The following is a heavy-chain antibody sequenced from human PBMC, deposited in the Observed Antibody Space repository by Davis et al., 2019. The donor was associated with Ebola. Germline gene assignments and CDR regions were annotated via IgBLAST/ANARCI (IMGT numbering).Heavy chain of an antibody. CDR2: LSGSGDAT. J-gene: IGHJ4*02. Sequence: PGGSLRLSCAASGFTFSSYSMNWVRQAPGKGLEWVSSLSGSGDATYYADSVKGRFTISRDNSKNTVFLHMNSLRAEDTAVYYCARDLSGWNYYFDYWGQGTLVTVSS. CDR3: ARDLSGWNYYFDY. CDR1: GFTFSSYS. V-gene: IGHV3-23*01. D-gene: IGHD6-19*01.